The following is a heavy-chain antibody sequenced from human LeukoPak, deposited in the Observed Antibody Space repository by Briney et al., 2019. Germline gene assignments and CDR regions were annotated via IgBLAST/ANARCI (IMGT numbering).Heavy chain of an antibody. V-gene: IGHV3-11*04. CDR1: GFTFSDYY. CDR2: ISSSGSTI. J-gene: IGHJ6*03. CDR3: ARERTYYYYYMDV. Sequence: GGSLRLSCAASGFTFSDYYTSWIRQAPGKGLEWVSYISSSGSTIYYADSVKGRFTISRDNAKNSLYLQMNSLRAEDTAVYYCARERTYYYYYMDVWSKGTTVTVSS.